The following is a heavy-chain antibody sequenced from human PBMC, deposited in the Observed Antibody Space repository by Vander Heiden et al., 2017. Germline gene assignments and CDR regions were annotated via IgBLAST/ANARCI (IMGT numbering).Heavy chain of an antibody. D-gene: IGHD3-22*01. CDR1: GFTFVSYA. CDR3: AKKDYYDSSGPPRY. V-gene: IGHV3-23*01. J-gene: IGHJ4*02. Sequence: EVQLLESGGGLVQPGGSLRLSCADSGFTFVSYAMGWVRQAPGKGLEWVSAISGSGGTTYYADSVKGRFTISRDNSKNTLYLQMNSLRAEDTAVYYCAKKDYYDSSGPPRYWGQGTLVTVSS. CDR2: ISGSGGTT.